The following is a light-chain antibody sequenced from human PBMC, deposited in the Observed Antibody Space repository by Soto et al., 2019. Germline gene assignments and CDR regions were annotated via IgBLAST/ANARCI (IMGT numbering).Light chain of an antibody. CDR1: QSVSSN. CDR3: QHYNNWPFT. J-gene: IGKJ2*01. Sequence: DIVLTQSPGTLSLSPGERATLSCRASQSVSSNLAWYQQKPGQAPTLLIYGASARASGIPARFSGSGSGTEFTLTISSLQSEDFAVYYCQHYNNWPFTFGQGTKVDIK. CDR2: GAS. V-gene: IGKV3-15*01.